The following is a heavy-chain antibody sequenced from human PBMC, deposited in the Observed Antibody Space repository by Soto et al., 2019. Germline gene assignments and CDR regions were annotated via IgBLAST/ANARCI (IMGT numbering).Heavy chain of an antibody. V-gene: IGHV3-73*01. CDR3: CGRGGDSLQDI. Sequence: EVQLVESGGDLVQPGGSLKLSCTGLGFNFSGSALQWVRQPSGKGLEWVGRIRGRAKKYATSYATSVRGRFYLSRDDSKNTAFLQMNSLRDEDTGVYFCCGRGGDSLQDIWGQGTLVTVSS. J-gene: IGHJ4*02. CDR2: IRGRAKKYAT. CDR1: GFNFSGSA. D-gene: IGHD4-17*01.